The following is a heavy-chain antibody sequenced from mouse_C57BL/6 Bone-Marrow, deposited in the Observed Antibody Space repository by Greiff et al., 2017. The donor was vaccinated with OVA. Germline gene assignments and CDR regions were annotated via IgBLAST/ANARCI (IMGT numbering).Heavy chain of an antibody. D-gene: IGHD4-1*01. CDR3: ARRLTGVPDY. J-gene: IGHJ2*01. CDR1: GYTFTSYW. Sequence: QVQLKQPGAELVRPGTSVKLSCKASGYTFTSYWMHWVKQRPGQGLEWIGVIDPSDSYTNYNQKFKGKATLTVDTSSSTAYMQLSSLTSEDSAVYYCARRLTGVPDYWGQGTTLTVSS. CDR2: IDPSDSYT. V-gene: IGHV1-59*01.